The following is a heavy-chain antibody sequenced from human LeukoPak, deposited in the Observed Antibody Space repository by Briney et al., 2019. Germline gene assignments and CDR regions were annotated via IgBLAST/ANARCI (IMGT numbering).Heavy chain of an antibody. J-gene: IGHJ5*02. D-gene: IGHD3-3*01. CDR3: ARGGYDFWSGSKNWFDH. CDR2: YYSLSN. Sequence: YYSLSNNYTPSLKSRVTISVDKSKNQFSLKLSSVTAADTAVYYCARGGYDFWSGSKNWFDHWGQGTLVTVSS. V-gene: IGHV4-59*09.